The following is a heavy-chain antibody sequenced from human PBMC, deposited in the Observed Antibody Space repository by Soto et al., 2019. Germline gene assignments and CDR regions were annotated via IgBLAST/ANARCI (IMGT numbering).Heavy chain of an antibody. D-gene: IGHD6-19*01. CDR1: GGSISSSSYY. J-gene: IGHJ4*02. CDR3: IAVAAETLDY. Sequence: QLQLQESGPGLVKPSETLSLTCTVSGGSISSSSYYWGWIRQPPGKGLEWIGSIYYSGSTYYNPYLKSRVTISVDTSKNQFSLKLISVTAADTAVYYCIAVAAETLDYWGQGTLVTVSS. CDR2: IYYSGST. V-gene: IGHV4-39*01.